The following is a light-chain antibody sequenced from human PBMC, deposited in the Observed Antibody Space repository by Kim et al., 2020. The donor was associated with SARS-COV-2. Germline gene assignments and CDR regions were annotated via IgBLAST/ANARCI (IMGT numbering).Light chain of an antibody. CDR2: KAS. J-gene: IGKJ4*01. V-gene: IGKV1-5*03. CDR1: QSISNW. CDR3: QHYIGYPIS. Sequence: SASVGDRVSITCRASQSISNWLAWYQQKPGKAPKFLIYKASTLESGVPSRFSGSGSGTEFTLTITSLQPDDFATYFCQHYIGYPISFGGGTKVDIK.